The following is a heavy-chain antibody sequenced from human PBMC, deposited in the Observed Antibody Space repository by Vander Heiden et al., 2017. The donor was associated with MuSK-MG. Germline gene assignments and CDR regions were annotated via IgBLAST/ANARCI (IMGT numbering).Heavy chain of an antibody. J-gene: IGHJ6*03. Sequence: QVQLVQSGAEVKKPGSSVKVSCKASGGTFSSYAISWVRQAPGQGLEWMGGIIPILGIANYAQKFQGRVTITADESTSTAYMELSSLRSEDTAVYYCARGHPMVRGVTIDPDYYYYYMDVWGKGTTVTVSS. CDR1: GGTFSSYA. CDR3: ARGHPMVRGVTIDPDYYYYYMDV. D-gene: IGHD3-10*01. CDR2: IIPILGIA. V-gene: IGHV1-69*04.